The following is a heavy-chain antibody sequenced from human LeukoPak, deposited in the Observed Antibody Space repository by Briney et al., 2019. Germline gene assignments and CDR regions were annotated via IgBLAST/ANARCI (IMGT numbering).Heavy chain of an antibody. CDR3: ARAQLSGNSDY. Sequence: SETLSLTCTVSGGSISSYYWSWIRQPPGKGLEWIGYIYYSGSTNYNPSLKSRVTISVDTSKNQFSLKLSSVTAADTAVYYCARAQLSGNSDYWGQGTLVTVSS. CDR2: IYYSGST. J-gene: IGHJ4*02. CDR1: GGSISSYY. V-gene: IGHV4-59*01. D-gene: IGHD3-3*01.